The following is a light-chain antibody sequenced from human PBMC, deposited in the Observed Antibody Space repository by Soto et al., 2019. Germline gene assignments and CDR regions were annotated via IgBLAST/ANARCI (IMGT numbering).Light chain of an antibody. CDR3: QQSYNTPWT. CDR2: GAS. J-gene: IGKJ1*01. CDR1: QTISSW. V-gene: IGKV1-39*01. Sequence: DIQMTQSPSTLSGSVGDRFTITCRASQTISSWLAWYQQKPGKAPKVLIYGASSLQTGVPSRFSGSGSGTDFTLTISSLQPEDFATYYCQQSYNTPWTFGQGTKVDIK.